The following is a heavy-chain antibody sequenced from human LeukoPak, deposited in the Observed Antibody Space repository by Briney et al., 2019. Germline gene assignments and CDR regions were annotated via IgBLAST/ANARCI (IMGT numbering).Heavy chain of an antibody. V-gene: IGHV3-48*04. Sequence: GGSLRLSCAASGFTFSSYTMNWVRQAPGKGLEWVSYISSSSTTIYYADSVKGRFTISRDNAKNSLYLQMNSLRAEDTAVYYCARDLGSSLVDPWGQGTLVTVSS. CDR2: ISSSSTTI. CDR3: ARDLGSSLVDP. J-gene: IGHJ5*02. D-gene: IGHD6-13*01. CDR1: GFTFSSYT.